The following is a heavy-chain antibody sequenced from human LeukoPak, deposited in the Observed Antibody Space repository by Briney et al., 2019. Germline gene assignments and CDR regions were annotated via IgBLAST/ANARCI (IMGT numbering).Heavy chain of an antibody. V-gene: IGHV3-30-3*01. Sequence: GGSLRLSCAASGFTFSRYAMHWVRQAPGKGLEWVAVISYDGYNKYYADSVKGRFTISRDNSKNTLYLQMNSLRAEDTAVYYCAREDRGYCYFDYWGQGTLVTASS. J-gene: IGHJ4*02. CDR3: AREDRGYCYFDY. CDR1: GFTFSRYA. CDR2: ISYDGYNK. D-gene: IGHD3-10*01.